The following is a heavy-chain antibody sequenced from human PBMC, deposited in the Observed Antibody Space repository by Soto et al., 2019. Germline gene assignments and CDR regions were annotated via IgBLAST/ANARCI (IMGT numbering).Heavy chain of an antibody. D-gene: IGHD1-1*01. V-gene: IGHV4-59*01. CDR1: GASINSYY. J-gene: IGHJ3*02. CDR2: ISYFGLT. Sequence: SETLSLTCTVSGASINSYYWSWIRQPPGKGLEWMGYISYFGLTNYNPSLESRVTISLDPSKKHFSLNLSSVTTADTAVYYCARAPGGERMGHTFDIWGQGTMLTVSS. CDR3: ARAPGGERMGHTFDI.